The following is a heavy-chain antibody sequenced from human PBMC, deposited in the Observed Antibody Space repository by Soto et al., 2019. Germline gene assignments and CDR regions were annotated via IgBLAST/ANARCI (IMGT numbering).Heavy chain of an antibody. J-gene: IGHJ6*02. V-gene: IGHV5-51*01. Sequence: GESLKISCKGSGYSFTSYWIGWVRQMPGKGLEWMGIIYPGDSDTRYSPSFQGQVTISADKSISTAYLQWSSLKASDTAMYYCARHWDCGGDCYSHYYYGMDVWGRGTTVTVSS. CDR2: IYPGDSDT. CDR1: GYSFTSYW. D-gene: IGHD2-21*02. CDR3: ARHWDCGGDCYSHYYYGMDV.